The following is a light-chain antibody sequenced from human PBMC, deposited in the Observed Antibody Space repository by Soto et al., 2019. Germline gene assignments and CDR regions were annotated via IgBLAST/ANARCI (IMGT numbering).Light chain of an antibody. CDR3: QQYNSYSPG. CDR2: EAS. V-gene: IGKV1-5*03. CDR1: QSLGGW. Sequence: DIQMTQSPSTLSASVGDRVTITCRASQSLGGWLDWYQQKPGKAPRLLIYEASNLESGVPSRFSGSGSGTEFALTISSLQPDDFATYYCQQYNSYSPGFGQGTKVDIK. J-gene: IGKJ1*01.